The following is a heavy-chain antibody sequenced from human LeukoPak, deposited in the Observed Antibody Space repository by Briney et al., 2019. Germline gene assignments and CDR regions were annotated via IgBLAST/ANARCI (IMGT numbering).Heavy chain of an antibody. Sequence: SETLSLTCTVSGDSISSGGYYWNWIRQPPGKGLEWIGHIYYSGNTYYNPSLKSRVTISIDRSQNQFSLDLSSVTAADTAVYYCARGDPIVEVPDVTYYFDCWGQGTLVTVSS. V-gene: IGHV4-30-2*01. D-gene: IGHD2-2*01. CDR2: IYYSGNT. CDR3: ARGDPIVEVPDVTYYFDC. CDR1: GDSISSGGYY. J-gene: IGHJ4*02.